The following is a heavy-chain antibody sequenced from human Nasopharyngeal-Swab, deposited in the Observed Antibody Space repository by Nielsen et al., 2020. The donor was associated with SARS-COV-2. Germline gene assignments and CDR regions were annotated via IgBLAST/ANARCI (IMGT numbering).Heavy chain of an antibody. V-gene: IGHV1-2*04. D-gene: IGHD2-21*02. CDR2: INPNSGGT. CDR3: ARSHIVVVTDAFDI. Sequence: ASVKVSCKASGGTFSSYAISWVRQPPGQGLEWMGWINPNSGGTNYAQKFQGWVTMTRDTSISTAYMELSRLRSDDTAVYYCARSHIVVVTDAFDIWGQGTMVTVSS. J-gene: IGHJ3*02. CDR1: GGTFSSYA.